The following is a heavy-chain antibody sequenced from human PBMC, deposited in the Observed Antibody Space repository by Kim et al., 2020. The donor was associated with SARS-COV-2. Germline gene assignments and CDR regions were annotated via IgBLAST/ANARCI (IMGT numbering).Heavy chain of an antibody. Sequence: SETLSLTCTVSGGSISSSSYYWGWIRQPPGKGLEWIGSIYYSGSTYYNPSLKSRVTISVDTSKNQFSLKLSSVTAADTAVYYCARVPSSWYHFDYWGQGTLVTVSS. V-gene: IGHV4-39*07. CDR3: ARVPSSWYHFDY. J-gene: IGHJ4*02. CDR1: GGSISSSSYY. D-gene: IGHD6-13*01. CDR2: IYYSGST.